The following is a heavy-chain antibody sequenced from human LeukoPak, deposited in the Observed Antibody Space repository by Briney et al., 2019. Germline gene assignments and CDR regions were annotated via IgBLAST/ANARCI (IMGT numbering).Heavy chain of an antibody. CDR1: GGSISSHY. Sequence: SETLSLTCSVSGGSISSHYWSWIRQPPGKGLERIGYIYYSGSTYYNPSLKSRVTISVDRSKNQFSLKLSSVTAADTAVYYCATGLEGNWFDPWGQGTLVTVSS. CDR3: ATGLEGNWFDP. CDR2: IYYSGST. J-gene: IGHJ5*02. D-gene: IGHD1-1*01. V-gene: IGHV4-59*11.